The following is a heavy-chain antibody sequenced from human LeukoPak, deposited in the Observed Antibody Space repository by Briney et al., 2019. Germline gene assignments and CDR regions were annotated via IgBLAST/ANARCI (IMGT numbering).Heavy chain of an antibody. V-gene: IGHV4-39*07. CDR2: IYYSGST. Sequence: PSETLSLTCTVSGGSISSSSYYWGWIRQPPGKGLEWIGSIYYSGSTYYNPSLKSRVTISVDTSKNQFSLKLSSVTAADTAVYYCARDSSGWYLGSWFDPWGQGTQVTVSS. CDR1: GGSISSSSYY. CDR3: ARDSSGWYLGSWFDP. D-gene: IGHD6-19*01. J-gene: IGHJ5*02.